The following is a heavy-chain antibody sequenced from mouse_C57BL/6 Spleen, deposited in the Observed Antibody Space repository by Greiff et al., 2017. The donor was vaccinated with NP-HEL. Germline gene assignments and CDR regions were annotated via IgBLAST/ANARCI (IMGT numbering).Heavy chain of an antibody. D-gene: IGHD2-1*01. V-gene: IGHV1-69*01. CDR2: IDPSDSYT. J-gene: IGHJ3*01. CDR1: GYTFTSYW. Sequence: VQLQQPGAELVMPGASVKLSCKASGYTFTSYWMHWVQQRPGQGLEWIGEIDPSDSYTNYNQKFKGKSTLTVDKSSSTAYMQLSSLTSEDAAVYYCARDLYGNSFAYWGQGTLVTVSA. CDR3: ARDLYGNSFAY.